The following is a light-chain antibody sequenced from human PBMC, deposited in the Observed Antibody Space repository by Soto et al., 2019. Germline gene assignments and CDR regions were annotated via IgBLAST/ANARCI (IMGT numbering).Light chain of an antibody. CDR1: ALPRRY. V-gene: IGLV3-25*03. CDR2: KDR. J-gene: IGLJ1*01. Sequence: SYELTQPPSVSVSPGQTARITCSGDALPRRYVYWYQHKPGQAPVLLIFKDRQRPSGIPERFSGSSSGTTVTLTISGVQAADEADYYCQPTDSSGTYVFGTGTKVTVL. CDR3: QPTDSSGTYV.